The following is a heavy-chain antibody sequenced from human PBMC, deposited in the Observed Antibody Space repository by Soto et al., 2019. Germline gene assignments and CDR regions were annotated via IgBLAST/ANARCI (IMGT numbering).Heavy chain of an antibody. CDR3: AKPGYLEQWLVRGYFDY. V-gene: IGHV3-23*01. Sequence: WGSLRLSCAASGFTFSSYAMSWFRQAPGKGLEWVSAISSSGGTTHYADSVKGRFIISRDSSKNTLYLQMNSLRAEDTALYYCAKPGYLEQWLVRGYFDYWGQGTMVTVSS. CDR1: GFTFSSYA. J-gene: IGHJ4*02. D-gene: IGHD6-19*01. CDR2: ISSSGGTT.